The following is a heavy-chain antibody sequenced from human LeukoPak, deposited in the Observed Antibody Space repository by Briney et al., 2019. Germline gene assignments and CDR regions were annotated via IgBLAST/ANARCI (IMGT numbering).Heavy chain of an antibody. CDR3: ARVPSGYDYYYYYYMDV. D-gene: IGHD5-12*01. J-gene: IGHJ6*03. V-gene: IGHV1-69*06. CDR2: IIPIFGTA. Sequence: SVKVSCKASGYTFTSYYMHWVRQAPGQGLEWMGGIIPIFGTANYAQKFQGRVTITADKSTSTAYMELSSLRSEDTAVYYCARVPSGYDYYYYYYMDVWGKGTTVTVSS. CDR1: GYTFTSYY.